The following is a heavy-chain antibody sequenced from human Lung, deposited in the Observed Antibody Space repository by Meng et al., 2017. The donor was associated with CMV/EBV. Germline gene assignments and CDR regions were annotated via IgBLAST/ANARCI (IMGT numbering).Heavy chain of an antibody. CDR3: ARARGTTAASGTNWFDP. CDR2: INPNSGGT. J-gene: IGHJ5*02. V-gene: IGHV1-2*02. D-gene: IGHD6-13*01. Sequence: AXVXVSXXASGYTFTGYYIHWVRQAPGQGLEWMGWINPNSGGTNYAQKFQGRVTMTRDTSISTAYMELSRLRSDDTAVYFCARARGTTAASGTNWFDPWGQGXLVTVSS. CDR1: GYTFTGYY.